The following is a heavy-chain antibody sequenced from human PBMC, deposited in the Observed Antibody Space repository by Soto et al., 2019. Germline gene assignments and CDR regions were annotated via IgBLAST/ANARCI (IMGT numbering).Heavy chain of an antibody. CDR3: AKGPQGLEPGH. Sequence: GGSLRLSCAASGFTFSSYAMGWVRQAPGKGLEWVSAISGSGGSTYYADSVKGRFTISRDNSKNTLYPQMNSLRAEDTAVYYCAKGPQGLEPGHWGQGTLVTVSS. CDR1: GFTFSSYA. D-gene: IGHD1-1*01. J-gene: IGHJ4*02. V-gene: IGHV3-23*01. CDR2: ISGSGGST.